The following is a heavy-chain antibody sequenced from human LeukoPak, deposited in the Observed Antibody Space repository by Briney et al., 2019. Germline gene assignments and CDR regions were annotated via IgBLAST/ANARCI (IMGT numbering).Heavy chain of an antibody. CDR2: IDQTGTT. J-gene: IGHJ5*02. Sequence: PSETLSLTCAVYGGSFSGYYWSWIRQTPGQGLEWIGEIDQTGTTNYNPSLKSRVTISIDTSNNQFSLKLTSVTAADTAVYYCARAAYGSGPLWLDPWGQGTLVTVSS. V-gene: IGHV4-34*01. D-gene: IGHD3-10*01. CDR1: GGSFSGYY. CDR3: ARAAYGSGPLWLDP.